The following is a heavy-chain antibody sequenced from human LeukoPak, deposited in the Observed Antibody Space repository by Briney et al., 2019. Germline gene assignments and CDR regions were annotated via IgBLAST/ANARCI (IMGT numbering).Heavy chain of an antibody. J-gene: IGHJ4*02. Sequence: TGGSLRLSCAASGFNVSSNYMSWVRQAPGKGLEWVSYISSSGSTIYYADSVKGRFTISRDNAKNSLYLQMNSLRAEDTAVYYCARTGGSSSFDYWGQGTLVTVSS. V-gene: IGHV3-11*01. CDR1: GFNVSSNY. CDR2: ISSSGSTI. D-gene: IGHD6-6*01. CDR3: ARTGGSSSFDY.